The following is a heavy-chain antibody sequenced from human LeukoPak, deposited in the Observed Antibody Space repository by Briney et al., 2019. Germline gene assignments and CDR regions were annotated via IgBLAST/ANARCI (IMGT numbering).Heavy chain of an antibody. J-gene: IGHJ4*02. CDR1: GFTFSSYS. V-gene: IGHV3-21*01. CDR3: ARDRTTVFDY. CDR2: ISSSSSYI. Sequence: GGALRLSCAASGFTFSSYSMNWVRQAPGKGLEWVSSISSSSSYIYYADSVKGRFTISRDNAKNSLYLQMNSLRAEDTAVYYCARDRTTVFDYWGQGTLVTVSS. D-gene: IGHD4-17*01.